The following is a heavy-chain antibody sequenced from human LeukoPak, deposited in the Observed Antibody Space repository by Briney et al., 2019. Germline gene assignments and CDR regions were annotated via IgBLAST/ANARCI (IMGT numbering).Heavy chain of an antibody. CDR3: GGGLVRGVTHWFDP. D-gene: IGHD3-10*01. J-gene: IGHJ5*02. CDR2: TYYRSKWYY. Sequence: SQTLSLTCAISGDSVSSNSAGWNWIRLSPSRGLEWLGRTYYRSKWYYDYGLSVKSRITIIPDTSKNQFSLQLNSVTPEDTAVYCVGGGLVRGVTHWFDPWGQGTLVTVSS. CDR1: GDSVSSNSAG. V-gene: IGHV6-1*01.